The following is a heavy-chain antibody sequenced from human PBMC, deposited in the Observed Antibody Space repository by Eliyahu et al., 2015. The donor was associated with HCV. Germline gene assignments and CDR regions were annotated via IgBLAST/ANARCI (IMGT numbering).Heavy chain of an antibody. Sequence: QVQLVESGGGVVQPGRSLRLSCAASGFTFSNFAMHWVRHAPGKGLGWVALIADDGTDARYADSVRGRFTISRDNSENTLSLHLNSLRTEDTAVYYCAKAKCGGVCYLIEDWGQGTLVTVSS. D-gene: IGHD2-21*01. CDR1: GFTFSNFA. J-gene: IGHJ4*02. V-gene: IGHV3-30*04. CDR2: IADDGTDA. CDR3: AKAKCGGVCYLIED.